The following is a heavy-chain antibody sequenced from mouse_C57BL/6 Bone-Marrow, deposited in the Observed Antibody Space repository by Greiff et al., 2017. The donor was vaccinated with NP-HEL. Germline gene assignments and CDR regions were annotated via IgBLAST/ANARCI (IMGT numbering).Heavy chain of an antibody. V-gene: IGHV5-4*01. CDR1: GFTFSSYA. D-gene: IGHD2-5*01. CDR3: ARDRGSYYSNYYAMDY. J-gene: IGHJ4*01. Sequence: EVQLVESGGGLVKPGGSLKLSCAASGFTFSSYAMSWVRQTPEKRLEWVATISDGGSYTYYPDNVKGRFTISRDNAKNNLYLQMSHLKSEDTAMYYCARDRGSYYSNYYAMDYWGQGTSVTVSS. CDR2: ISDGGSYT.